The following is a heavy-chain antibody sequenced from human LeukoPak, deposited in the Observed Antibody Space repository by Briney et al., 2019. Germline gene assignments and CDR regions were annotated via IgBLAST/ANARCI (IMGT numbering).Heavy chain of an antibody. CDR2: ISNDGSRK. CDR3: ARDRAWNYFDY. CDR1: GFTFSRHG. D-gene: IGHD3-3*01. J-gene: IGHJ4*02. Sequence: GGSLRLPCTPSGFTFSRHGMHWVRQAPGKGLEWVAIISNDGSRKYYAHSVEGRFTISRDNSKNTLYLQMDSLRAEDTAVYYCARDRAWNYFDYWGQGTLVTVSS. V-gene: IGHV3-30*03.